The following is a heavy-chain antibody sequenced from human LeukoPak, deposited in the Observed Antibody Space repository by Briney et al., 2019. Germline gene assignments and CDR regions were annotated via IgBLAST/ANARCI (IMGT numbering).Heavy chain of an antibody. V-gene: IGHV3-23*01. Sequence: GGPLRLSCAASGFTFSSYAMSWVRQAPGKGLEWVSAISGSGGSTYYADSVKGRFTISRDNSKNTLYLQMNSLRAEDTAVYYCAKTIGYCSGGSCYSEDYFDYWGQGTLVTVSS. CDR3: AKTIGYCSGGSCYSEDYFDY. D-gene: IGHD2-15*01. CDR1: GFTFSSYA. J-gene: IGHJ4*02. CDR2: ISGSGGST.